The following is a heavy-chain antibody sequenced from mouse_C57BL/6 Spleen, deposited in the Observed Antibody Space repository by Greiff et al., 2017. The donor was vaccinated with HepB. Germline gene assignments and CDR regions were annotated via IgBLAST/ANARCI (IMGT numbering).Heavy chain of an antibody. CDR2: IHPNSGST. D-gene: IGHD1-1*01. CDR1: GYTFTSYW. CDR3: ARDYGSSYGYAMDY. J-gene: IGHJ4*01. V-gene: IGHV1-64*01. Sequence: QVQLQQPGAELVKPGASVKLSCKASGYTFTSYWMPWVKQRPGQGLEWIGMIHPNSGSTYYNEKFKSKATMTVDKSSSTAYMKLSSLTSEDSAFYYSARDYGSSYGYAMDYWGQGTSVTVSS.